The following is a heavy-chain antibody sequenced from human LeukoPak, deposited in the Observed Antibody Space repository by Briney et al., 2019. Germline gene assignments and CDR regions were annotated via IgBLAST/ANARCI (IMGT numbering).Heavy chain of an antibody. Sequence: SETLSLTCTVSGGSISSYYWSWIRQPPGKGLEWIGYIYYSGSTNYNPSLKSRVTMSVDTSKNQFSLKLSSVTAADTAVYYCARASSRGYYYYYMDVWGKGTTVTVSS. CDR2: IYYSGST. V-gene: IGHV4-59*12. D-gene: IGHD6-13*01. CDR3: ARASSRGYYYYYMDV. CDR1: GGSISSYY. J-gene: IGHJ6*03.